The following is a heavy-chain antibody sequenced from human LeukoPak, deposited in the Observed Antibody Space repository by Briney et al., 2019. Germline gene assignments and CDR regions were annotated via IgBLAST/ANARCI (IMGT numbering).Heavy chain of an antibody. V-gene: IGHV3-23*01. CDR2: ISGSGGST. CDR3: AKEGYYDSSGYYYTWFDP. D-gene: IGHD3-22*01. CDR1: GFTFSSYA. Sequence: PGGSLRLSCAASGFTFSSYAMSWVRQAPGKGLEWVSAISGSGGSTYYADSVKGRFTISRDNSKNTLYLQMNSLRAEDTAVYYCAKEGYYDSSGYYYTWFDPWGQGTLVTVSS. J-gene: IGHJ5*02.